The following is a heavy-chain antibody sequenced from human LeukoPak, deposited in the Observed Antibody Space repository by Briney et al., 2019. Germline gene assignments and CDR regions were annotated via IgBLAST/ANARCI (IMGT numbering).Heavy chain of an antibody. V-gene: IGHV1-2*02. CDR1: GYTFTGYY. J-gene: IGHJ6*03. D-gene: IGHD6-19*01. Sequence: ASVKVSCKASGYTFTGYYMHWVRQAPGQGLEWMGWINPNSGGTNYAQKFQGRVTMTRDTSISTAYMELSRLRSDDTAVYYCARSDSSGWSNYYYMDVWGKGTTVTVSS. CDR2: INPNSGGT. CDR3: ARSDSSGWSNYYYMDV.